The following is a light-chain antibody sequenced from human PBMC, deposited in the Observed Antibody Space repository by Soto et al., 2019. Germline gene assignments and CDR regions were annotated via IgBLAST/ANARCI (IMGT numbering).Light chain of an antibody. V-gene: IGKV3-20*01. J-gene: IGKJ1*01. CDR3: QPYGSAPQT. CDR1: QSVRTNY. Sequence: EIVLTQSPGTLSLSPWERATLSCRASQSVRTNYLAWYQQKPGQAPGLLIYGAFNMDYGVPDRFSGSGSGTDFTLTIRRLDPEDVDLYYCQPYGSAPQTFGQGTKVAIK. CDR2: GAF.